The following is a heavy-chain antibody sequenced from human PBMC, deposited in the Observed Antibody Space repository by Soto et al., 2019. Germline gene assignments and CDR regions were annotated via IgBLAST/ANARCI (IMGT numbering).Heavy chain of an antibody. Sequence: KPSETLSLTCTVSGGSISSYYWSWIRQPPGKGLEWIGYIYYSGSTNYNPSLKSRVTISVDTSKNQLSLKLSSVTAADTAVYYCARVRGALGLSWGQGTLVTVSS. CDR2: IYYSGST. CDR1: GGSISSYY. V-gene: IGHV4-59*01. J-gene: IGHJ5*02. CDR3: ARVRGALGLS. D-gene: IGHD3-10*01.